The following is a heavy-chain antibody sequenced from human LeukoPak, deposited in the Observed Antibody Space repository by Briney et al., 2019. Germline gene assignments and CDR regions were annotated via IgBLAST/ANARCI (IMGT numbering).Heavy chain of an antibody. CDR3: ARETVAGTFDY. CDR1: GFTFSDYY. CDR2: ISCSGDIT. V-gene: IGHV3-11*01. Sequence: GGSLRLSCAASGFTFSDYYISWIRQAPGKGLEWVSDISCSGDITFYADSVKGRFTISRDNAKKSLHLQMNSLTAEDSAVYYCARETVAGTFDYWGQGTQVTVSS. J-gene: IGHJ4*02. D-gene: IGHD6-19*01.